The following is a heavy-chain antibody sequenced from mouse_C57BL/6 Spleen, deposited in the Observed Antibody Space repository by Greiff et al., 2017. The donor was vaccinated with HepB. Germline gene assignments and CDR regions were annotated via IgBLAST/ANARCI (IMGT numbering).Heavy chain of an antibody. CDR3: ASGVYYGSSYVPYYYAMDY. Sequence: QVQLQQPGAELVRPGSSVKLSCKASGYTFTSYWMDWVKQRPGQGLEWIGNIYPSDSETHYNQKFKDKATLTVDKSSSTAYMQLSSLTSEDSAVYYCASGVYYGSSYVPYYYAMDYWGQGTSVTVSS. CDR1: GYTFTSYW. D-gene: IGHD1-1*01. J-gene: IGHJ4*01. CDR2: IYPSDSET. V-gene: IGHV1-61*01.